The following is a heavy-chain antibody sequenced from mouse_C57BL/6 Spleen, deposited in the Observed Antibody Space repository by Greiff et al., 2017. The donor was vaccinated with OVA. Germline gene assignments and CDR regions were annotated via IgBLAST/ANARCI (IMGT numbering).Heavy chain of an antibody. Sequence: VQLQQSGPVLVKPGASVKMSCKASGYTFTDYYMNWVKQSHGKSLEWIGVINPYNGGTSYNQKFKGKATLTVDKSSSTAYMELNSLTSEDSAVYYCARGGITTFDYWGQGTTRTVSS. CDR2: INPYNGGT. CDR1: GYTFTDYY. J-gene: IGHJ2*01. V-gene: IGHV1-19*01. D-gene: IGHD1-1*01. CDR3: ARGGITTFDY.